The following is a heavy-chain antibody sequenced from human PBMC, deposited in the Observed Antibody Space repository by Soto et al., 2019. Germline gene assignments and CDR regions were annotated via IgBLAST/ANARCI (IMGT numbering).Heavy chain of an antibody. J-gene: IGHJ6*02. CDR3: VRGSGKYYYGMDV. D-gene: IGHD3-10*01. V-gene: IGHV4-39*01. CDR2: IYYSGST. CDR1: GASISSSSYY. Sequence: ASETLSLTCTVSGASISSSSYYWGWIRQPPGKRLEWIGSIYYSGSTYYNPSLKNRDTISVDTSKNQISLKLSSVTTADTAVYYCVRGSGKYYYGMDVWGQGTTVT.